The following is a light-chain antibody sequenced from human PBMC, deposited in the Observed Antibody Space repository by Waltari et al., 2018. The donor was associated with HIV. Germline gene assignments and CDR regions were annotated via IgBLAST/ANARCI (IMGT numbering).Light chain of an antibody. CDR1: QSVGRY. CDR2: DAS. V-gene: IGKV3-11*01. Sequence: EIVLTQSPATLSLSPGERATLSCRASQSVGRYLAWYQQKPGQAPRLLIYDASNRATGVPARFSGSGSGTDFTLTISGLEPEDFAVYHCHLLSNFGGGTKVEIK. J-gene: IGKJ4*01. CDR3: HLLSN.